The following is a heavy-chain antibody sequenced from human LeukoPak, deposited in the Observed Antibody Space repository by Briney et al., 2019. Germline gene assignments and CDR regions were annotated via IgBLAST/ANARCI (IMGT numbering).Heavy chain of an antibody. CDR1: GFTLSSFA. J-gene: IGHJ4*02. CDR3: ARFALKTPPTD. Sequence: GGSLRLSCAASGFTLSSFAMNWVRQAPGKGLEWVSAISGNGYAYYADSVKGRFTVSRDNAKNSLYLQMNSLRAEDTAVYYCARFALKTPPTDWGQGTLVTVSS. V-gene: IGHV3-21*01. CDR2: ISGNGYA.